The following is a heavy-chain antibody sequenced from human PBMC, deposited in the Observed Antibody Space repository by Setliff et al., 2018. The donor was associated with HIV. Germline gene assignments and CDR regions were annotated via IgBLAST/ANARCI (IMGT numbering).Heavy chain of an antibody. J-gene: IGHJ6*02. V-gene: IGHV4-61*08. CDR2: IYNSGST. Sequence: SETLSLTCTVSGGSISSGDYYWTWIRQPPGKGLEWIGYIYNSGSTNYNPSLKSRVTISVDTSKDQFSLKLSSVIAADTAVYYCARIFGDQGYYYGMDVWGQGTTVTVSS. CDR1: GGSISSGDYY. D-gene: IGHD3-3*01. CDR3: ARIFGDQGYYYGMDV.